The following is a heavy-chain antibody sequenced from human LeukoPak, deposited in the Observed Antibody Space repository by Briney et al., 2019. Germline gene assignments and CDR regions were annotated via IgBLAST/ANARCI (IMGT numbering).Heavy chain of an antibody. CDR1: SGSFSGYY. CDR2: IHHSGST. Sequence: PSETLSLTCAVYSGSFSGYYWSWIRHPPGKGREWIGEIHHSGSTNYNPALKSRATIPLDRPKKQFSLKVNSVTAADTAVDCGARGHIRLVVAPTRRFDPWGQGTLVTVSS. D-gene: IGHD2-15*01. J-gene: IGHJ5*02. CDR3: ARGHIRLVVAPTRRFDP. V-gene: IGHV4-34*01.